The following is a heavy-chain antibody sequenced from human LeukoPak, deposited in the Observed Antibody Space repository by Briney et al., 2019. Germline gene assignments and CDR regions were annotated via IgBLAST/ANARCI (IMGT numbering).Heavy chain of an antibody. CDR3: AKDRASYGDYGYFDY. D-gene: IGHD4-17*01. Sequence: PGGSLRLSCAASGFTFSSYAMSWVRQAPGKGLEWVSAISGSGGSTYYADSVKGRFTIPRDNSKNTLYLQMNSLRAEDPAVYYCAKDRASYGDYGYFDYWGQGTLVTVSS. J-gene: IGHJ4*02. CDR1: GFTFSSYA. V-gene: IGHV3-23*01. CDR2: ISGSGGST.